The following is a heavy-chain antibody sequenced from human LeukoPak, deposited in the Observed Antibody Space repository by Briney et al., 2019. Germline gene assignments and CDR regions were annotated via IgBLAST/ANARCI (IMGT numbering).Heavy chain of an antibody. V-gene: IGHV3-48*03. J-gene: IGHJ4*02. CDR2: ISSSGSTI. Sequence: GGSLRLSCAASGFTFSSYEMNWVRQAPGKGLEWVSYISSSGSTIYYADSVKGRFTISRDNAKNSLYLQMNSLRAEDTAVYYCAILPQWLGRAFFDYWGRGTLVTVSS. CDR1: GFTFSSYE. D-gene: IGHD6-19*01. CDR3: AILPQWLGRAFFDY.